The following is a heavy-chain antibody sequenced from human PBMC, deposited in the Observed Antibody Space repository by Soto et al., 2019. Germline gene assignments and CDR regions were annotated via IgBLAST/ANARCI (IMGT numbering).Heavy chain of an antibody. CDR1: GGSISSSSYY. V-gene: IGHV4-39*01. CDR2: IYYSGST. CDR3: AIHRRLVATPDKFAY. J-gene: IGHJ4*02. D-gene: IGHD5-12*01. Sequence: PSETLSLTCTVSGGSISSSSYYWGWIRQPPGKGLEWIGSIYYSGSTYYNPSLKSRVTISVDTSKNQFSLKLSSVTAADTAVYYCAIHRRLVATPDKFAYWGQGTLVTVSS.